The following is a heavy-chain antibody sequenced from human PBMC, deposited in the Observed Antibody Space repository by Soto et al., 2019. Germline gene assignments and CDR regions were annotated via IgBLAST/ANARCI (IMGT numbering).Heavy chain of an antibody. CDR3: ARSGGLDRDFNY. CDR1: GGTFSSDS. J-gene: IGHJ4*02. CDR2: IIPMFDTP. Sequence: QVQLVQSGAEVKKPGSSVKVSCKASGGTFSSDSFSWVRQAPGQGLEWMGGIIPMFDTPIYAQKFQDRVTIPADEPTSTAYMQLSSLRSGDTAVYYCARSGGLDRDFNYWGQGSLVTVSS. V-gene: IGHV1-69*12. D-gene: IGHD2-15*01.